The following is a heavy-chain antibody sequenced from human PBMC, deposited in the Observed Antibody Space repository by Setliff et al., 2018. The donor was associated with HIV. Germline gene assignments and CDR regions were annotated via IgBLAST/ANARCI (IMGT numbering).Heavy chain of an antibody. J-gene: IGHJ4*02. D-gene: IGHD5-18*01. CDR2: IYNSAST. Sequence: PSETLSLTCTVSGDSISTDYWTWIRQPPGKGLEWIGYIYNSASTSYNPSLKSRVTISIDTSKNQISLKLSSVTAADTAVYYCARRDGYSYGFYLDYWGQGTLVTVSS. CDR1: GDSISTDY. CDR3: ARRDGYSYGFYLDY. V-gene: IGHV4-4*09.